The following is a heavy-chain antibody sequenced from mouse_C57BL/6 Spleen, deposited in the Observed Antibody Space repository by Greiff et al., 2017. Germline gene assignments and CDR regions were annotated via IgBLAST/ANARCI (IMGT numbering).Heavy chain of an antibody. CDR2: IDPSDSYT. V-gene: IGHV1-59*01. J-gene: IGHJ3*01. CDR3: ASRTYYLSFAY. D-gene: IGHD2-10*01. CDR1: GYTFTSYW. Sequence: QVQLQQPGAELVRPGTSVQLSCKASGYTFTSYWMHWVKQRPGQGLEWIGVIDPSDSYTNYNQKFKGKATLTVDTSSSTAYMQLSSLTSEDSAVYYCASRTYYLSFAYWGQGTLVTVSA.